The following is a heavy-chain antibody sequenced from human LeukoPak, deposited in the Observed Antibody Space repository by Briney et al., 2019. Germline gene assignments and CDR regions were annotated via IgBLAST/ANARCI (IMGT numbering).Heavy chain of an antibody. CDR1: GYSISSGYY. D-gene: IGHD3-10*01. V-gene: IGHV4-38-2*02. CDR3: ARGRGPLSKYYYGSGSYYKSPTNFDY. J-gene: IGHJ4*02. Sequence: SETLSLTCTVSGYSISSGYYWGWIRQPPGKGLEWIGSIYHSGSTYNNPSLKSRINISVDTSKNQFSLKLSSVTAADTAVYYCARGRGPLSKYYYGSGSYYKSPTNFDYWGQGTLVTVSS. CDR2: IYHSGST.